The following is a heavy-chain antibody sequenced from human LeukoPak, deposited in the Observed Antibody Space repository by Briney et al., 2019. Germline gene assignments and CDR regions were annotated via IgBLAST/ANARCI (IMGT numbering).Heavy chain of an antibody. CDR2: IYDSGST. V-gene: IGHV4-39*07. J-gene: IGHJ6*02. Sequence: PSETLSLTCTVSGGSIRSSYYYWGWIRQPPGKGLEWIGSIYDSGSTNYNPSLKSRVTISVDTSKNQFSLKLSSVTAADTAVYYCARASVYDYVWGSYRNYYYYYGMDVWGQGTTVTVSS. CDR1: GGSIRSSYYY. CDR3: ARASVYDYVWGSYRNYYYYYGMDV. D-gene: IGHD3-16*02.